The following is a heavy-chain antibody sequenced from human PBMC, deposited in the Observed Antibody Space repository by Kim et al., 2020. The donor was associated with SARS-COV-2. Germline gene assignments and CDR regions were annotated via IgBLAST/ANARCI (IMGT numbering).Heavy chain of an antibody. Sequence: ASVKVSCKASGYTFTSYCISWVRQAPGQGLEWMGWISAYNGNTNYAQKLQGRVTMTTDTSTSTAYMELRSLRSDDTAVYYCARDLIAAAGTEEDYWGQGTLVTVSS. CDR1: GYTFTSYC. CDR2: ISAYNGNT. V-gene: IGHV1-18*01. CDR3: ARDLIAAAGTEEDY. J-gene: IGHJ4*02. D-gene: IGHD6-13*01.